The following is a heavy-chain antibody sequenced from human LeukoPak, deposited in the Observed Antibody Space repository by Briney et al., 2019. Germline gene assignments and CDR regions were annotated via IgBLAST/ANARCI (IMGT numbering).Heavy chain of an antibody. Sequence: GGSLRLSCAASGFSFSDYYMSWIRQAPGKGLEWLSYISSSSGTIYYADSVKGRFTISRGNAQNSLFLQMNSLRAEDTAVYFCASGSGWFSFDSWGQGTLVTVSS. D-gene: IGHD6-19*01. CDR3: ASGSGWFSFDS. J-gene: IGHJ4*02. CDR1: GFSFSDYY. CDR2: ISSSSGTI. V-gene: IGHV3-11*04.